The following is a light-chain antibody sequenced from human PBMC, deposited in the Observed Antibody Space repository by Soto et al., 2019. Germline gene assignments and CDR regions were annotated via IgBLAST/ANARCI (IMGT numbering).Light chain of an antibody. J-gene: IGKJ5*01. Sequence: DIQMTQSPSTLSVSAGDRVTITCRASQTISSWLAWYQQKPGKAPKLLIYKASTRRSGGPSRFSGSGAGTEYTLTISSMQPDDFAAYYYQQHNSYSVTFGQGTRLEIK. V-gene: IGKV1-5*03. CDR2: KAS. CDR1: QTISSW. CDR3: QQHNSYSVT.